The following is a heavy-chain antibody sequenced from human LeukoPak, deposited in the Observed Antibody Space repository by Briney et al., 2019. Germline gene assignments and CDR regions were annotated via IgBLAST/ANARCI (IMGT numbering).Heavy chain of an antibody. Sequence: GESLKISCKASGYRFTNYWIGWVRQLPGKGLEWMGIIHPGDSGTKYSPSFQDQVTMSFDESTTTASLQWSSLRASDSAIYYCARGGTYRYGSSDYWGQGTLVTVCS. CDR1: GYRFTNYW. V-gene: IGHV5-51*01. CDR3: ARGGTYRYGSSDY. J-gene: IGHJ4*02. D-gene: IGHD5-18*01. CDR2: IHPGDSGT.